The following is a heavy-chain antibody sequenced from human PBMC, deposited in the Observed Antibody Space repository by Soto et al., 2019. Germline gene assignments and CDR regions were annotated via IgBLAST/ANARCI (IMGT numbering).Heavy chain of an antibody. Sequence: GGSLRLSCAASGFTFSSYAMGWVRQGPGKGLEWVAVVSIGGSTHYADSVRGRSTISRDNSKNTLSLQMNSLTAEDTAVYFCAKRRGAGGHFDYWGQGALVTVS. CDR1: GFTFSSYA. CDR2: VSIGGST. D-gene: IGHD2-15*01. CDR3: AKRRGAGGHFDY. V-gene: IGHV3-23*01. J-gene: IGHJ4*02.